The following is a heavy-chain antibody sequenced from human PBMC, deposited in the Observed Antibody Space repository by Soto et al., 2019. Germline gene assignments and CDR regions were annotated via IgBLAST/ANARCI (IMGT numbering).Heavy chain of an antibody. CDR2: ISNDGNNQ. Sequence: GGSLRLSCAASGFPFSSFAMHWVRQAPGKGLEWVAVISNDGNNQNYADSVKGRLTISRDNSLSTLYLQVSSLRPDDTAVYYCAIGRDPYNYNYWGRGTLVTGS. V-gene: IGHV3-30-3*01. J-gene: IGHJ4*02. CDR3: AIGRDPYNYNY. D-gene: IGHD5-12*01. CDR1: GFPFSSFA.